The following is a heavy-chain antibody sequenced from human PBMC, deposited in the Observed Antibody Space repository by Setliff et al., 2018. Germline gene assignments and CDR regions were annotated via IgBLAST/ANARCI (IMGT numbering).Heavy chain of an antibody. V-gene: IGHV5-10-1*01. CDR1: GYSFSNFW. J-gene: IGHJ4*02. CDR3: TRGGYDSGV. Sequence: PGESLKISCKASGYSFSNFWINWVRQLPGKGLEWMGRIEPTDSYTNYSPSFQGHVTISIDKSITTAYLHWSSLKASDTAMHYCTRGGYDSGVWGQGTLVTVSS. CDR2: IEPTDSYT. D-gene: IGHD6-25*01.